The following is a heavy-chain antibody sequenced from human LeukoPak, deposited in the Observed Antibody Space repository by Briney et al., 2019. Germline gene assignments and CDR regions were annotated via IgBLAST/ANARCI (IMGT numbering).Heavy chain of an antibody. CDR1: GGTFSSYA. D-gene: IGHD3-10*01. CDR2: IIPIFGTA. V-gene: IGHV1-69*06. Sequence: GASVKVSCKASGGTFSSYAISWVRQAPGQGLEWMGRIIPIFGTANYAQKFQGRVTITGDKSTSTAYMELSSLRSEDTAVYYCARESGMNYYGSGHNWFDPWGQGTLVTVSS. CDR3: ARESGMNYYGSGHNWFDP. J-gene: IGHJ5*02.